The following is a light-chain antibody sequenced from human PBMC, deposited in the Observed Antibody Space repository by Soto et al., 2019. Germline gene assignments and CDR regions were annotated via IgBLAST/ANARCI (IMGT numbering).Light chain of an antibody. Sequence: DTMLTQSPGTLALSPGEGATLSCRASQSLSGRYLAWYQQKPGQAPRLLIHGASTRATGIPDRFSGSGSGTDFTLTISSLEPEDFAVYYCQQYDSSPRPFGQGTKVDIK. CDR2: GAS. CDR3: QQYDSSPRP. J-gene: IGKJ1*01. V-gene: IGKV3-20*01. CDR1: QSLSGRY.